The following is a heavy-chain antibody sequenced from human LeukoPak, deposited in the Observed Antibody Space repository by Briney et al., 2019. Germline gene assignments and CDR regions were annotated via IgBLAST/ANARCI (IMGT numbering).Heavy chain of an antibody. V-gene: IGHV3-30-3*01. CDR1: GFTFSSYA. D-gene: IGHD4-17*01. Sequence: QPGRSLRLSCAASGFTFSSYAMHWVRQAPGKGLEWVAVISYDGSNKYYADSVKGRFTISRDNSKNTLYLRMNSLRAEDTAVYYCARSPNDYGDFLLELDYWGQGTLVTVSS. J-gene: IGHJ4*02. CDR2: ISYDGSNK. CDR3: ARSPNDYGDFLLELDY.